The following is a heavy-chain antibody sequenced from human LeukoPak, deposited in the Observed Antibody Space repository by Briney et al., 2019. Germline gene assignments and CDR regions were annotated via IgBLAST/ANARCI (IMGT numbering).Heavy chain of an antibody. CDR2: ISSSSSYI. Sequence: GGSLRLSCAASGFTFSNYTMSWVSQAPGKGLQWVSSISSSSSYIYYADSVKGRFTISRDNAKNTLYLQMNSLSADDTAVFYCPRAGHYYESNGYPFSYYFDYWGQGTLVTVSS. CDR1: GFTFSNYT. J-gene: IGHJ4*02. V-gene: IGHV3-21*06. D-gene: IGHD3-22*01. CDR3: PRAGHYYESNGYPFSYYFDY.